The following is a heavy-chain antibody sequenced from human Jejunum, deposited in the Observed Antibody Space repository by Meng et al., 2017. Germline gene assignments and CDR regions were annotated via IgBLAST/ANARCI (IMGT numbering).Heavy chain of an antibody. CDR3: AKEFHGSGTSP. J-gene: IGHJ5*02. Sequence: EVEGVESGGGLVSRGVSLGLSCASSGFTFSSHWMHWVRQVPGKGLVWLSRINSDGSDISYADSVKGRFTISRGNAKNTLYLQMSSLRVEDTAVYYCAKEFHGSGTSPWGQGTLVTVSS. V-gene: IGHV3-74*01. CDR2: INSDGSDI. D-gene: IGHD3-10*01. CDR1: GFTFSSHW.